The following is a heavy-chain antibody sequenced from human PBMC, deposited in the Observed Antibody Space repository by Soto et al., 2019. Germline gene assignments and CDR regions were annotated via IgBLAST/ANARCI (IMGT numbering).Heavy chain of an antibody. CDR3: AKGGGSCCFDC. CDR2: ISGSGEST. V-gene: IGHV3-23*01. Sequence: GGSLRLSCAAYGFTFSNYAMSWVRQAPGKGLERVSAISGSGESTFYGDYVKGRFTVSRGNSKNTLYLQMNSLGVEDTAEYYCAKGGGSCCFDCWGQGTLVTVSS. D-gene: IGHD2-15*01. CDR1: GFTFSNYA. J-gene: IGHJ4*02.